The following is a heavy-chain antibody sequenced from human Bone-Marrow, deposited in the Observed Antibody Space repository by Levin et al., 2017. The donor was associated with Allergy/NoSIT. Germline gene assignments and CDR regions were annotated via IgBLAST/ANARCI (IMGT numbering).Heavy chain of an antibody. J-gene: IGHJ4*02. V-gene: IGHV3-74*01. CDR1: GFTFSNYG. Sequence: GGSLRLSCEASGFTFSNYGMHWVRQAPGKGLVWVSRIHSDGMTTTYADAVKGRFTISRDDAKNTLFLQMNSLRAEDTAVYFCARHRAAWYFDYWGRGTRVTVSS. CDR2: IHSDGMTT. CDR3: ARHRAAWYFDY. D-gene: IGHD6-13*01.